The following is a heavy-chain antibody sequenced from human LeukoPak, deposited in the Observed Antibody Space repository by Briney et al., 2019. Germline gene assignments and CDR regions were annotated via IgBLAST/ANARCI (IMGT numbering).Heavy chain of an antibody. J-gene: IGHJ6*02. D-gene: IGHD1-26*01. CDR3: ARGTGSYSFSGMDV. CDR2: IYYSGST. CDR1: GGSISSGGYY. Sequence: SETLSLTCTVSGGSISSGGYYWSWIRQHPGKGLEWIGYIYYSGSTYYNPSLKSRVTISVDTSKNQFSLKLSSVTAADTAVYYCARGTGSYSFSGMDVWGQGTTVTVSS. V-gene: IGHV4-31*03.